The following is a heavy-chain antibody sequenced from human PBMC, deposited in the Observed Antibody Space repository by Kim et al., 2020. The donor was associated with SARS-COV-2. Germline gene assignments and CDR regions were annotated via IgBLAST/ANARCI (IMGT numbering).Heavy chain of an antibody. CDR3: ARDQLRFLEWVPYAFDY. CDR1: GYTFTNYG. Sequence: ASVKVSCKASGYTFTNYGISWVRQAPGQGLEWMGWINTYNGNTKYAQKLQGRVTMTTDTSTSTAYMELRSLKSDDRAVYYYARDQLRFLEWVPYAFDYWGQGTLVTVSS. J-gene: IGHJ4*02. CDR2: INTYNGNT. D-gene: IGHD3-3*01. V-gene: IGHV1-18*04.